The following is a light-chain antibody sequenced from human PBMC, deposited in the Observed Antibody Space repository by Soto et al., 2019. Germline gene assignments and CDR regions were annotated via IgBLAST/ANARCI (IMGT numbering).Light chain of an antibody. CDR3: QSYDNSLNHVV. J-gene: IGLJ2*01. CDR2: GDN. V-gene: IGLV1-40*01. CDR1: SSNIGSFCD. Sequence: QAVVTQPPSVSGAPGQRVTIPCTGSSSNIGSFCDVHWYQQLPGTVPKLLIYGDNNRPSGVPDRFSGSKSGTAASLAITGLQAEDEADDYCQSYDNSLNHVVFGGGTKLTVL.